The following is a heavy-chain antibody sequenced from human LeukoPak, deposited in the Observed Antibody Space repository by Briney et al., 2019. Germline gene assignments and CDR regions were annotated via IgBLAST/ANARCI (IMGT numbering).Heavy chain of an antibody. V-gene: IGHV3-23*01. CDR3: AKDRLEYGGGDAFDI. CDR2: ISGSGGST. CDR1: GFTFSSYA. Sequence: PGGSLRLSCAASGFTFSSYAMSWVRHAPGEGLEWVSAISGSGGSTYYADSVKGRFTISRDNSKNTLYLQMNSLRAEDTAVYYCAKDRLEYGGGDAFDIWGQGTMVTVSS. J-gene: IGHJ3*02. D-gene: IGHD4-23*01.